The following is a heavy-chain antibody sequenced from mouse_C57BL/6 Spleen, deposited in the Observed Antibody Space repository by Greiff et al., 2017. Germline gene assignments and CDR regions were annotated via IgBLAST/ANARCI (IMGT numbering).Heavy chain of an antibody. CDR2: IYPGGGYT. CDR1: GYTFTNYW. Sequence: QVQLQQSGAELVRPGASVKMSCKASGYTFTNYWIGWAKQRPGHGLEWIGDIYPGGGYTNYNEKFKGKATLTADKSSSTAYMQFSSLTSEDSAIYYCARKYSNSWYFDVWGTGTTVTVSS. D-gene: IGHD2-5*01. CDR3: ARKYSNSWYFDV. V-gene: IGHV1-63*01. J-gene: IGHJ1*03.